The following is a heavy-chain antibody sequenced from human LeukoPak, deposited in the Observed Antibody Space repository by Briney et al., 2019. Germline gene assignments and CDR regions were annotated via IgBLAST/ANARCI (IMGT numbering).Heavy chain of an antibody. CDR3: TNVLLRTAAILYASYVTDV. D-gene: IGHD2-8*01. CDR1: GFTFDDYA. J-gene: IGHJ6*04. Sequence: GGSLRLSCASSGFTFDDYAMHWVRQAPGKGLEWVSLISGDGGSTYYADSVKGRFTISRDNSKNSLYLQMNSLRAEDTALCYCTNVLLRTAAILYASYVTDVWGEGTTVTASA. V-gene: IGHV3-43*02. CDR2: ISGDGGST.